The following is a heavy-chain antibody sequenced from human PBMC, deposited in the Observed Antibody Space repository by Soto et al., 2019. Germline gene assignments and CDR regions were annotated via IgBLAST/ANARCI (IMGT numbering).Heavy chain of an antibody. J-gene: IGHJ4*02. D-gene: IGHD3-22*01. V-gene: IGHV3-33*01. Sequence: PGGSLRLSCAASGFTFSSYGMHWVRQAPGKGLEWVAVIWYDGSNKYYADSVKGRFTISRDNSKNTLYLQMNSLRAEDTAVYYCARTYDSSGYSGPFDYWGQGTLVTVSS. CDR3: ARTYDSSGYSGPFDY. CDR2: IWYDGSNK. CDR1: GFTFSSYG.